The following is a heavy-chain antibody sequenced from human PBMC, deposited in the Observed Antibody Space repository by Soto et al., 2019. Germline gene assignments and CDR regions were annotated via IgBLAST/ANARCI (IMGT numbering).Heavy chain of an antibody. CDR1: GFTFSDYY. CDR3: ARERARVFDS. J-gene: IGHJ4*02. Sequence: SVRLSCARSGFTFSDYYRGSIRQASRRGLEWLSYISIASSTIYYADSVKGRFSISRDNAKNSLYLQLSSLRAEDTAVYFCARERARVFDSWGQGTLVTVSS. CDR2: ISIASSTI. V-gene: IGHV3-11*01.